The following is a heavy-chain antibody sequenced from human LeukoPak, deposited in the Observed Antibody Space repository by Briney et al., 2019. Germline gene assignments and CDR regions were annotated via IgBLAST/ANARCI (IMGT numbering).Heavy chain of an antibody. Sequence: ASVKVSCKASGYTFTSYDISWVRQATGQGLEWMGWRNPNSGNTGYAQTFQGRVTMTRNTSISTAYMELSSLRSEDTAVYYCARAAGQYSGYRWGFDDYWGQGTLVTVSS. CDR1: GYTFTSYD. V-gene: IGHV1-8*01. J-gene: IGHJ4*02. CDR3: ARAAGQYSGYRWGFDDY. D-gene: IGHD5-12*01. CDR2: RNPNSGNT.